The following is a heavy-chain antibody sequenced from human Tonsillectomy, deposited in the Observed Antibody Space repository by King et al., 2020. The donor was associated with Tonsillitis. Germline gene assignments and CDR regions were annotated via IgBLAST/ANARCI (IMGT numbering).Heavy chain of an antibody. CDR1: GYNFTTYG. CDR3: ARPRRSGWNDAFDL. Sequence: QLVQSGAEVKKPGESLKISCKGSGYNFTTYGIGWVLQMPGKGLEWMGTIYAGDSDTRYSPSFPGQITISADKAISTAYLQWSSLKASDTAMYYCARPRRSGWNDAFDLWGQGTMVTVSS. CDR2: IYAGDSDT. D-gene: IGHD6-19*01. V-gene: IGHV5-51*01. J-gene: IGHJ3*01.